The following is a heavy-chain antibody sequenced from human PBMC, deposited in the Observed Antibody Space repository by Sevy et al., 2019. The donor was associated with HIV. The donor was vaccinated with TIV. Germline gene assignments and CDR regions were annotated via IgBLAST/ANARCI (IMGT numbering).Heavy chain of an antibody. J-gene: IGHJ4*02. CDR1: GYTFTNYH. V-gene: IGHV1-46*03. CDR3: GRTSPRGGFDY. D-gene: IGHD3-16*01. Sequence: ASVKVSCKASGYTFTNYHMHWVRQAPGQGLEWMGIINPSDVSTVYAQKFQGRVTMTRDTSTSTVYMELSSLRSDDTAVYYCGRTSPRGGFDYWGQGALVTVSS. CDR2: INPSDVST.